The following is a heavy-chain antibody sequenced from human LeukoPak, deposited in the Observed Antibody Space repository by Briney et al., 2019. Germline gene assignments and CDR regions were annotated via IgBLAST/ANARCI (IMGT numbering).Heavy chain of an antibody. CDR3: AKGGGLYCSSTSCYPDY. D-gene: IGHD2-2*01. CDR1: GFTFSSYA. CDR2: ISGSGGST. Sequence: PGGSLRLSRAASGFTFSSYAMSWVRQAPGKGLEWVSAISGSGGSTYYADSVKGRFTISRDNSKNTLYLQMNSLRAEDTAVYYCAKGGGLYCSSTSCYPDYWGQGTLVTVSS. V-gene: IGHV3-23*01. J-gene: IGHJ4*02.